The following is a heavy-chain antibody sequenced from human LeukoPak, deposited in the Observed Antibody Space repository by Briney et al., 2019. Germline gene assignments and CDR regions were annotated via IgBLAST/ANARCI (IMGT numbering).Heavy chain of an antibody. Sequence: PSETLSLTCNVSGVSFTNYYWSCIRQAPEKGLEWIGQINHSGDTSYNPSLRSRITLSVDRSKNQFSLKVTSVTAADTGVYYCARGPGTVGLSPWGQGTLVTVSS. D-gene: IGHD1/OR15-1a*01. J-gene: IGHJ5*02. V-gene: IGHV4-34*01. CDR3: ARGPGTVGLSP. CDR1: GVSFTNYY. CDR2: INHSGDT.